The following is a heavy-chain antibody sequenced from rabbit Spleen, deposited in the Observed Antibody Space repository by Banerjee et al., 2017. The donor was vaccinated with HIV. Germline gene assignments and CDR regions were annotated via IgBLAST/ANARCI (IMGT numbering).Heavy chain of an antibody. J-gene: IGHJ4*01. V-gene: IGHV1S45*01. CDR3: VREAGYGGYGDANL. Sequence: QEHLKESGGGLVQPGGSLKLSCKASGFTISSAYWMNWVRQAPGKGLEWIACINAATGKPVYATWAKGRFTISRTSSTTVTLRMTSLTAADTATYFCVREAGYGGYGDANLWGPGTLVTVS. D-gene: IGHD6-1*01. CDR2: INAATGKP. CDR1: GFTISSAYW.